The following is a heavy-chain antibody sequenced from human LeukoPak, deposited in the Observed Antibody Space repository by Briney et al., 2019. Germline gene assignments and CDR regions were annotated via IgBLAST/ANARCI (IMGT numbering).Heavy chain of an antibody. Sequence: GGSLRLSCTASGFTFGDYAMSWFRQAPGKGLEWVGFIRSKAYGGTTEYAASVKGRFTISRDDSKSIAYLQMNSLKTEDTAVYYCTRAPTLYYYYYYMDVWGKGTTVTVSS. CDR1: GFTFGDYA. D-gene: IGHD4-17*01. CDR2: IRSKAYGGTT. CDR3: TRAPTLYYYYYYMDV. J-gene: IGHJ6*03. V-gene: IGHV3-49*03.